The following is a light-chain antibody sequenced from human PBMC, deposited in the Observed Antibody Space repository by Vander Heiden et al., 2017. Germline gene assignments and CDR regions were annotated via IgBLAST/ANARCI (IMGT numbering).Light chain of an antibody. J-gene: IGLJ3*02. CDR3: AAWDDSLSGWV. CDR1: SSNIGNNY. V-gene: IGLV1-47*01. Sequence: QSVLTQPPSASGTPGQRVIIPCSGSSSNIGNNYVHWYQQFPGTAPKLLIYTNNHRPSGVPDRFSGSKSGTSASLAISGLRSEDEADYYCAAWDDSLSGWVFGGGTKLTVL. CDR2: TNN.